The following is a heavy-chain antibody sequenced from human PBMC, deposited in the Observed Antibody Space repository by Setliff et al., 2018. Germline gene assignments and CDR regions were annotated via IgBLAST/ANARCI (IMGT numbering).Heavy chain of an antibody. Sequence: ASVKVSCKASGGSFSSYGITWVRQAPGQGLEWMGWNSAYAQKFQGRVTMTTDTPTSTAYMELRSLTSDDTAVYYCARGPVDFVVVPAAAKFDYWGQGTLVTVSS. D-gene: IGHD2-2*01. J-gene: IGHJ4*02. CDR3: ARGPVDFVVVPAAAKFDY. V-gene: IGHV1-18*01. CDR1: GGSFSSYG. CDR2: NSAY.